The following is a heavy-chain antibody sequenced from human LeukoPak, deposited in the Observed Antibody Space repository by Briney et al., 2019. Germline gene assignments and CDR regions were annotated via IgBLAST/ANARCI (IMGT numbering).Heavy chain of an antibody. CDR3: ARGHTAVTRHFDF. CDR2: ISYDGSNK. D-gene: IGHD4-17*01. CDR1: GFTFSTYE. Sequence: PGGSLRLSCAASGFTFSTYEMNWVRQAPGKGLEWVAVISYDGSNKYYADSVKGRFTISRDNAQNTLYLQMNSLRVEDTAVYYCARGHTAVTRHFDFWGQGTLVTVSS. J-gene: IGHJ4*02. V-gene: IGHV3-30*04.